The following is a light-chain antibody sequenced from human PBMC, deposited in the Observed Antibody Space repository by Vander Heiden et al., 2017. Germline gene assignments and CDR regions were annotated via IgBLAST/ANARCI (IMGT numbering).Light chain of an antibody. J-gene: IGLJ2*01. CDR1: PGAVTSGHY. V-gene: IGLV7-46*02. CDR2: DTS. Sequence: QAVVTQEPSLTVSPGGTVTLTCGSSPGAVTSGHYPYWFQQKHGQATRILREDTSNKHSWTPARFAGFLRGGKAAPNTLGEQPEEEAEDYCLLSYSGARPGVFGGGTKLTVL. CDR3: LLSYSGARPGV.